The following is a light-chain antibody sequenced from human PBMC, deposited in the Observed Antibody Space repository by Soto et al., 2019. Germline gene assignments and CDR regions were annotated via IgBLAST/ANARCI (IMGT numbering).Light chain of an antibody. CDR2: AAS. J-gene: IGKJ3*01. Sequence: DIQMTQSPSTLSGSVGDRVTITCRASQGISSYLAWYQQKPGKAPKLLIYAASTLQSGVPSRFSGSGSGTDFTPTISSLQPEDFATYYCQQLNSYPPIFGPGTKVDIK. CDR3: QQLNSYPPI. CDR1: QGISSY. V-gene: IGKV1-9*01.